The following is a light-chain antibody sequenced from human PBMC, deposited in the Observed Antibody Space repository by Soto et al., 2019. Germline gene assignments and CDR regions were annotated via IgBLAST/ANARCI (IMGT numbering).Light chain of an antibody. J-gene: IGLJ2*01. CDR2: LEGSGSY. CDR1: SGHSSNI. Sequence: QPVLTQSSSAFASLGSSVKLTCTLSSGHSSNIIAWHQQQPGKAPRYLMKLEGSGSYNKGSGVPDRFSGSTSGADRYLTISNLQFEDEADYYCETWDSNTRVFGGGTKLTVL. V-gene: IGLV4-60*02. CDR3: ETWDSNTRV.